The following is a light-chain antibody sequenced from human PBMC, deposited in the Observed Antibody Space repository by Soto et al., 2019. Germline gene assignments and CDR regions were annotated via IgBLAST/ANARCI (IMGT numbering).Light chain of an antibody. CDR3: AAWDDSLNGWV. J-gene: IGLJ3*02. CDR2: NND. CDR1: SSNIGSNT. Sequence: SVLTQAPSVSGTPGQRVTISCSGTSSNIGSNTVNWYQQLPGTAPKLLIYNNDQRPSGVPDRFSGSKSGTSASLAIGGLQSEAEADYYCAAWDDSLNGWVFGGGTKLTVL. V-gene: IGLV1-44*01.